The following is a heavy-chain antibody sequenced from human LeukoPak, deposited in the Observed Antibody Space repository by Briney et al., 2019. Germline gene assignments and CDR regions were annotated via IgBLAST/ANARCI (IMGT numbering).Heavy chain of an antibody. D-gene: IGHD5-18*01. Sequence: GGSLRLSCAASGFTFSSYSMNWVRQAPGKGLEWVSYISSSSSTIYYADSVKGRFTISRDNAKNSLYLQMNSLRAEDTAVYYCARPREDTATYYFDYWGQGTLVTVSP. CDR3: ARPREDTATYYFDY. J-gene: IGHJ4*02. V-gene: IGHV3-48*01. CDR2: ISSSSSTI. CDR1: GFTFSSYS.